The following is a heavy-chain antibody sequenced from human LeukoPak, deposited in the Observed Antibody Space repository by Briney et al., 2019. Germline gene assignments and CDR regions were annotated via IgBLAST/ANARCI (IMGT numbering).Heavy chain of an antibody. Sequence: PSETLSLTCTVSGGSISSYYWSWIRQPPGKGLEWIGYIYYSGSTNYNPSLKSRVTISVDTSKNRFSLKLSSVTAADTAVYYCARAIYDSSGYYPPYFDPWGQGTLVTVSS. J-gene: IGHJ5*02. V-gene: IGHV4-59*01. CDR1: GGSISSYY. CDR2: IYYSGST. D-gene: IGHD3-22*01. CDR3: ARAIYDSSGYYPPYFDP.